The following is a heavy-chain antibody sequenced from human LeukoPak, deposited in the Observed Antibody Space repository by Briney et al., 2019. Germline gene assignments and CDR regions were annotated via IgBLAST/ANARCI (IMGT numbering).Heavy chain of an antibody. CDR1: GYSFTSYW. Sequence: GESLKISCKGSGYSFTSYWIGWVRQMPGKGLEWMGIIYPGDSDTRYSPSFQGQVTISADKSISTAYLQWSSLKASDTAMYYCARLYDSSGYTNRFDYWDQGTLVTVSS. J-gene: IGHJ4*02. CDR2: IYPGDSDT. V-gene: IGHV5-51*01. D-gene: IGHD3-22*01. CDR3: ARLYDSSGYTNRFDY.